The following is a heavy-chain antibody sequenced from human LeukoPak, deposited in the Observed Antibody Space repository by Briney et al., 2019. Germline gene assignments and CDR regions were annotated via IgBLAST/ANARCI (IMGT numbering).Heavy chain of an antibody. J-gene: IGHJ3*02. Sequence: SETLSLTCTVSGGSISSYYWSWIRQPPGRGLEWIGFIHYSGSTNYNPSLKSRVTTSVDTSKKQFSLNLSSVTAADTAVYYCARAPLLSHDSGNYYMYAFDIWGQGTMVTVSS. CDR1: GGSISSYY. CDR3: ARAPLLSHDSGNYYMYAFDI. CDR2: IHYSGST. D-gene: IGHD3-10*01. V-gene: IGHV4-59*01.